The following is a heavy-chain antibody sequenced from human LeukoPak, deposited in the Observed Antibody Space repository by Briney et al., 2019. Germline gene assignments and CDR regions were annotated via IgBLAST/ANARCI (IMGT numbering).Heavy chain of an antibody. CDR2: IYSSGST. CDR3: ARAARVVTSYDY. CDR1: GGSISSGSYY. Sequence: SQTLSLTCTVSGGSISSGSYYWSWIRQPAGKGLEWIGRIYSSGSTNYNPSLKSRVTISLDTSKNQFSLKLSSVTAADTAVYYCARAARVVTSYDYWGQGTLVTVSS. J-gene: IGHJ4*02. D-gene: IGHD2-21*02. V-gene: IGHV4-61*02.